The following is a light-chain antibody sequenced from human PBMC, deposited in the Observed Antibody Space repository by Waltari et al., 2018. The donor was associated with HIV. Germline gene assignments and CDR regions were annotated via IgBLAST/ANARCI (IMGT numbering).Light chain of an antibody. CDR3: QQYDTWPLT. CDR2: AAS. CDR1: QNVNIK. Sequence: ETVMTQSPATLSVSPGERATLSCRASQNVNIKLAWYQHQPGQAPRLLIYAASTRATGIPASFSGSGSGTEFTLTISSLQSEDVAVYYCQQYDTWPLTFGGGTKVEI. J-gene: IGKJ4*01. V-gene: IGKV3D-15*01.